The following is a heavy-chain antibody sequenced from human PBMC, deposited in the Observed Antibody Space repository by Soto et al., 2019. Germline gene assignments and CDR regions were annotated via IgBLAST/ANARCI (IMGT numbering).Heavy chain of an antibody. D-gene: IGHD6-13*01. V-gene: IGHV3-33*01. Sequence: QVQLVESGGGVVQPGRSLRLSCAASGFTFSSYGMHWVRQAPGKGLEWVAVIWYDGSNKYYADSVKGRFTISRDNSKYTLYLQMNSLRAEDTAVDYWAREGSSWYHYGMDVWGQGTTFTVSS. CDR3: AREGSSWYHYGMDV. CDR1: GFTFSSYG. J-gene: IGHJ6*02. CDR2: IWYDGSNK.